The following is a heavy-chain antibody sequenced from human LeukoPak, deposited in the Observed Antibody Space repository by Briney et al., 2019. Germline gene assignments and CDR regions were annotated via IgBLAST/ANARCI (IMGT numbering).Heavy chain of an antibody. Sequence: GGSLRLSCAASGLTFSSYAMSWVRQAPGKGLEWVSAISGSGGSTYYADSVKGRFTISRDNSKNTLYLQMNSLRAEDTAVYYCAKNSPPSLWFGELFVDYWGQGTLVTVSS. D-gene: IGHD3-10*01. CDR3: AKNSPPSLWFGELFVDY. V-gene: IGHV3-23*01. CDR2: ISGSGGST. J-gene: IGHJ4*02. CDR1: GLTFSSYA.